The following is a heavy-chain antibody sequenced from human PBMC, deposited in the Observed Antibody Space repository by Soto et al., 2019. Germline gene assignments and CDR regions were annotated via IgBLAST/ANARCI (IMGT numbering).Heavy chain of an antibody. D-gene: IGHD3-16*01. Sequence: SETLSLTCTVSSGSISSYYWSWIRQPPGKGLEWIGYIFYSGSTKYNPSLKSRVTISVDTSKNQFFLKVSSVTAADTDVYYCAYTEGYAWFDTWGQGTLVTVSS. CDR1: SGSISSYY. J-gene: IGHJ5*02. V-gene: IGHV4-59*01. CDR2: IFYSGST. CDR3: AYTEGYAWFDT.